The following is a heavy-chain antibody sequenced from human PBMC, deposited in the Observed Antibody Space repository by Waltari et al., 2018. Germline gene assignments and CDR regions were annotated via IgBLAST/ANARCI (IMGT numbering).Heavy chain of an antibody. V-gene: IGHV3-23*01. Sequence: EVQLLESGGGLVQPGGSLRLSCAASGVTFSSYAMSWVRQAPGKGLGWVSAISGSGGSTYYADSVKGRFTISRDNSKNTLYLQMNSLRAEDTAVYYCAKDSRNYDILTGPEEDAFDIWGQGTMVTVSS. CDR1: GVTFSSYA. CDR3: AKDSRNYDILTGPEEDAFDI. J-gene: IGHJ3*02. CDR2: ISGSGGST. D-gene: IGHD3-9*01.